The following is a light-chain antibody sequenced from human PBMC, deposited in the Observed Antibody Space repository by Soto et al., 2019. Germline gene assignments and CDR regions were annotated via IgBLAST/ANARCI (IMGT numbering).Light chain of an antibody. V-gene: IGKV3-20*01. CDR1: QSVSNNY. Sequence: FTHSPSSLSVSQVACVTLSCRASQSVSNNYLAWYQQKPGQAPRLLIYGASNRATGIPDRFSGSGSGTDFTLTISRLEPEDFAVYYCQQYGRSGKFGQGTKVEIK. CDR3: QQYGRSGK. CDR2: GAS. J-gene: IGKJ1*01.